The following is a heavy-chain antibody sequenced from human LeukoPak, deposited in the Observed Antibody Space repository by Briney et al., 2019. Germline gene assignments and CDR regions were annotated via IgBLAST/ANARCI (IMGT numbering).Heavy chain of an antibody. CDR3: ARSQEAYDFCTGYYNWFDL. CDR1: TGTFSSYS. D-gene: IGHD3-3*01. J-gene: IGHJ5*02. Sequence: SMNPASNPSTGTFSSYSISWVRHPPRQWLEWIGGTIPIFGTANYAQMFQGRFTITADESTSTAYMEETTLRSEDTAVYYCARSQEAYDFCTGYYNWFDLWGQGTLVTVSS. V-gene: IGHV1-69*01. CDR2: TIPIFGTA.